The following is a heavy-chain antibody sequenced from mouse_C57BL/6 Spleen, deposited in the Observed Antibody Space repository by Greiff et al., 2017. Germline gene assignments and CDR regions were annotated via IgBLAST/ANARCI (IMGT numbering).Heavy chain of an antibody. V-gene: IGHV1-81*01. CDR1: GYTFTSYG. J-gene: IGHJ2*01. CDR2: IYPRSGNT. CDR3: ARGIYYGNYPGYYFDY. Sequence: VQLQQSGAELARPGASVKLSCKASGYTFTSYGISWVKQRTGQGLEWIGEIYPRSGNTYYNEKFKGKATLTADKSSSTAYMELRSLTSEDSAVYFCARGIYYGNYPGYYFDYWGQGTTLTVSS. D-gene: IGHD2-1*01.